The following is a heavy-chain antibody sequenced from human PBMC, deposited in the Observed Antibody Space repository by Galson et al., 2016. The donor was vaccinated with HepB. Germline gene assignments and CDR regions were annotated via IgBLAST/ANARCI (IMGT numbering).Heavy chain of an antibody. D-gene: IGHD3-16*01. CDR2: LTRSGAAT. CDR1: GLSLSNSG. CDR3: GKHGAFDY. J-gene: IGHJ4*02. V-gene: IGHV3-23*01. Sequence: SLSLSCAAPGLSLSNSGMSWVRTASGRGLEWVSGLTRSGAATHYADFVNGRYPISRDNSKNTLYLYMNNLTAGDTAIYYCGKHGAFDYWGQGALVTVSS.